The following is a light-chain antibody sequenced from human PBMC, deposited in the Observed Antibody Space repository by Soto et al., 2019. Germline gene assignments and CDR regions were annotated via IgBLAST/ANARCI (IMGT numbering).Light chain of an antibody. CDR2: VGTGGIVG. J-gene: IGLJ2*01. V-gene: IGLV9-49*01. CDR1: SGNGNYK. CDR3: GADHGSGSNPMWV. Sequence: QPVLTQPPSASASLGASVTLTCTLTSGNGNYKVDWYQQRPGKGPRFVMRVGTGGIVGSKGDGIPGRFSVLGSGLNRYLTIKNIQEEDESDYHCGADHGSGSNPMWVFGGGTKLTVL.